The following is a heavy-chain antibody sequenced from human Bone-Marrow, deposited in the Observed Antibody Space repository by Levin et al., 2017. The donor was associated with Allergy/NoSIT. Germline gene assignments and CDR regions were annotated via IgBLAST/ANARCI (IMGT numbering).Heavy chain of an antibody. CDR2: IRNKAYGGTT. V-gene: IGHV3-49*04. D-gene: IGHD3-16*01. J-gene: IGHJ6*03. Sequence: PGGSLRLSCAASGFTFGDYGFSWVRQAPGKGLEWVAFIRNKAYGGTTEYAASVKGRFTISRDDSKSIAYLQMNSLRTADKAVYYCSRWITVIDYYYYYYMDVWGEGTTLTVSS. CDR1: GFTFGDYG. CDR3: SRWITVIDYYYYYYMDV.